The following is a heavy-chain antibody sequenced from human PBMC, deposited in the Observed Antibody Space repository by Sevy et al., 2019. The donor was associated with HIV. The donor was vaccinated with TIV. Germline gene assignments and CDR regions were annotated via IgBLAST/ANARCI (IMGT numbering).Heavy chain of an antibody. J-gene: IGHJ4*02. CDR3: AREGPTVVTLVDY. CDR1: GGSFSGYY. Sequence: SETLSLTCAVYGGSFSGYYWSWIRQPPGKGLEWIGEINHSGSTNYNPSLKSRVTISVDTSKNQFSLKLGSVTAADTAVYYCAREGPTVVTLVDYWGQGTLVTVSS. CDR2: INHSGST. V-gene: IGHV4-34*01. D-gene: IGHD4-17*01.